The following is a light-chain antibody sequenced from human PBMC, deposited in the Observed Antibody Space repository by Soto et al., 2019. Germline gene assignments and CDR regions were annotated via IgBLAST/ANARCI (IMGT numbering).Light chain of an antibody. CDR1: SSNIGSNT. J-gene: IGLJ3*02. CDR3: ATWDDSLNAWV. CDR2: GDH. Sequence: QLVLTQPPSASGTPGQRVTISCSGSSSNIGSNTVNWYQQLPGTAPKLLIYGDHQRPSGVPDRFAGSKSGTSASLAISGLQSEDEADYYCATWDDSLNAWVFGGGTKLTVL. V-gene: IGLV1-44*01.